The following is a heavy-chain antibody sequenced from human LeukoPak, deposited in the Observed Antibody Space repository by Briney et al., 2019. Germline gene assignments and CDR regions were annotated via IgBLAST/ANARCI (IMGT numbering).Heavy chain of an antibody. D-gene: IGHD6-13*01. Sequence: ASVKVSCKASGYTFTGYYMHWVRQAPGQGLEWMGWINPNSGGTNYAQKFQGWVTMTRDTSISTAYMELRSLRSDDTAVYYCARCSSWYGKDWFDPWGQGTLVTVSS. CDR1: GYTFTGYY. CDR2: INPNSGGT. CDR3: ARCSSWYGKDWFDP. J-gene: IGHJ5*02. V-gene: IGHV1-2*04.